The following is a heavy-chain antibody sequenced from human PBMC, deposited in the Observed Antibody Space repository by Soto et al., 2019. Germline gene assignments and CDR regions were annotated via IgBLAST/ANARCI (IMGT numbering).Heavy chain of an antibody. J-gene: IGHJ4*02. CDR3: ASLPENPRYSSGWYSMGDY. CDR1: GYTFTSYA. V-gene: IGHV1-3*01. CDR2: INAGNGNT. D-gene: IGHD6-19*01. Sequence: QVQLVQSGAEVKKPGASVKVSCKASGYTFTSYAMHWVRQAPGQRLEWMGWINAGNGNTKYSQKFQGRVTITRDTSASTAYMELRSLRSEDTAVYYCASLPENPRYSSGWYSMGDYWGQGTLVTVSS.